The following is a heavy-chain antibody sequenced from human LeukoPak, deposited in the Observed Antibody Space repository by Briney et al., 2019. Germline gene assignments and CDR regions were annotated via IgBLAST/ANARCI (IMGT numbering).Heavy chain of an antibody. J-gene: IGHJ4*02. Sequence: SETLSLTCTVSGGSISSYYWSWIRQPPGKGLEWIGYIFYSGTTNYNPSLKSRVTISVDTSKNQFSLKLISVTAADTAVYYCARHRRIAVAGFDYWGQETLVTVSS. CDR2: IFYSGTT. V-gene: IGHV4-59*08. D-gene: IGHD6-19*01. CDR3: ARHRRIAVAGFDY. CDR1: GGSISSYY.